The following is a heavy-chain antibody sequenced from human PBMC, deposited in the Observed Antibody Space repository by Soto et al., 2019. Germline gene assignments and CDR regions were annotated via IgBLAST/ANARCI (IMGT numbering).Heavy chain of an antibody. D-gene: IGHD6-19*01. CDR2: ISGYNGNT. Sequence: QVPLVQSGDEVKQPGASVKVSCKASGYTFTSYDINWVRQAPGQGLEWMGWISGYNGNTNYAQKLQGRVTMTADTSTSTAYMELRSLRSDDTAVYYCARVSSSGWYTAAYWGQGTLVTVSS. CDR1: GYTFTSYD. J-gene: IGHJ4*02. CDR3: ARVSSSGWYTAAY. V-gene: IGHV1-18*01.